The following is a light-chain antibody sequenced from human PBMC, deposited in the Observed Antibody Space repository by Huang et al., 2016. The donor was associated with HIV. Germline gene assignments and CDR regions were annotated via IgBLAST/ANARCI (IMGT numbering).Light chain of an antibody. CDR1: QSVRSN. V-gene: IGKV3-15*01. J-gene: IGKJ3*01. CDR2: GTS. Sequence: EIMMTQSPATLSVSPGERATLSCRASQSVRSNSAWYQQKPGQAPRRRSYGTSTRATGVSARFSGSGSGTEFTLTISSLQSEDFAVYYCQQNNNCPFTFGPGTKVDIK. CDR3: QQNNNCPFT.